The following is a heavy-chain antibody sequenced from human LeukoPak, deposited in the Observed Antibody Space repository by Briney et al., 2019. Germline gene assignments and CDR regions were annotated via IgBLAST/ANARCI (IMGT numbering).Heavy chain of an antibody. Sequence: PSETLSLTCTVSGGSISSGGYYWSWVRQHPGKGLEWIGYIYYSGSTSYYNPSLKSRVTISVDTAKNQFSLRLSSVTAADTAVYYCASECSSTTCPKLDYWGQGTLVTVSS. CDR3: ASECSSTTCPKLDY. J-gene: IGHJ4*02. D-gene: IGHD2-2*01. V-gene: IGHV4-31*03. CDR1: GGSISSGGYY. CDR2: IYYSGSTS.